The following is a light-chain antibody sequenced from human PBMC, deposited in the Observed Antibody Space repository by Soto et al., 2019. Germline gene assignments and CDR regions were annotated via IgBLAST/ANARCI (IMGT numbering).Light chain of an antibody. CDR3: SSYTSSNTVV. J-gene: IGLJ3*02. CDR2: DVS. Sequence: QSALTQPASVSGSPGQSITISCTGTRSDVGGYNYVSWYQQHPGKAPKVIIYDVSNRPSGVSNRFSGSKFGNTASLTISGLQAEDEADYYCSSYTSSNTVVFGGGTKLTVI. CDR1: RSDVGGYNY. V-gene: IGLV2-14*01.